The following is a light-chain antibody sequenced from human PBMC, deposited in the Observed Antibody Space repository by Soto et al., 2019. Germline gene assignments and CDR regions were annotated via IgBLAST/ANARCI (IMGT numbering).Light chain of an antibody. Sequence: ENVLTQSPGTLSLSPGERATLSCRASQSITSYLAWYQQKPGQAPRLLIYDVPKRATGIPARFSGSGSGTDFTLTTSSLEPEDFAVYYCQQRINWPLTFGGGTKVEIK. J-gene: IGKJ4*01. CDR3: QQRINWPLT. CDR2: DVP. V-gene: IGKV3-11*01. CDR1: QSITSY.